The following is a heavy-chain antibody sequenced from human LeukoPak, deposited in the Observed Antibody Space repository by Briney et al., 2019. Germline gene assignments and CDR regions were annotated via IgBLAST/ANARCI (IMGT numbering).Heavy chain of an antibody. CDR1: GGSFSGYY. J-gene: IGHJ4*02. Sequence: SETLSLTCAVYGGSFSGYYWSWIRQPPGKGLEWIGEINHSGSTNYNPSLKSRVTISVDTSKNQFSLKLSSVTAADTAVYYCARTWIQLWSTSFIDYWGQGTLVTVSS. D-gene: IGHD5-18*01. V-gene: IGHV4-34*01. CDR3: ARTWIQLWSTSFIDY. CDR2: INHSGST.